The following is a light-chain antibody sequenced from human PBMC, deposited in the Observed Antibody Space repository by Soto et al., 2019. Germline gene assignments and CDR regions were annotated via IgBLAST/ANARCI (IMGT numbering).Light chain of an antibody. CDR2: KAS. Sequence: SPITDPPCSRSASVGDRVTSTCQASQDISNYLNWYQQKPGKAPKLLIYKASSLESGVPSRFSGSGSGTEFTLTISSLQPDDFATCYCQQYNRYRQFGQGTKLAIK. V-gene: IGKV1-5*03. J-gene: IGKJ1*01. CDR1: QDISNY. CDR3: QQYNRYRQ.